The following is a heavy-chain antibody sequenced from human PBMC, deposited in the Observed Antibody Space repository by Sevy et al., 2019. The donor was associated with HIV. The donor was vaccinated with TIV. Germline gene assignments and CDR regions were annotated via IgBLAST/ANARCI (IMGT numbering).Heavy chain of an antibody. V-gene: IGHV1-8*01. D-gene: IGHD2-8*01. CDR2: MNPNSGNT. J-gene: IGHJ5*02. CDR3: ASGEMVYALGSWFDP. CDR1: GYTFTSYD. Sequence: ASVKVSCKASGYTFTSYDINWVRQATGQGLEWMGWMNPNSGNTGYAQKFQGRVTMTRNTSISTAYMELSSRRSEDTAGNYWASGEMVYALGSWFDPWGQGTLVTVSS.